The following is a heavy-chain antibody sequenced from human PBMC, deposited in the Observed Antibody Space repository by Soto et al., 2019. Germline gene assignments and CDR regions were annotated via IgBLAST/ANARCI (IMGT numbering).Heavy chain of an antibody. J-gene: IGHJ3*02. CDR3: ARHGSITMISPTLINAFDI. CDR2: IYYSGST. Sequence: QLQLQESGPGLVKPSETLSLTCTVSGGSISSSSYYWGWIRQPPGKGLEWIGSIYYSGSTYYNPSLKSRVTISVDTSKNQFSLKLSSVTAADTAVYYCARHGSITMISPTLINAFDIWGQGTMVTVSS. CDR1: GGSISSSSYY. D-gene: IGHD3-22*01. V-gene: IGHV4-39*01.